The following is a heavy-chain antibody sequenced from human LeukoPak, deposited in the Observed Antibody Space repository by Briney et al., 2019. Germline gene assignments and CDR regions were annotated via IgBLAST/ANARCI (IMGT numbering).Heavy chain of an antibody. CDR3: ARDRGYYDSSGYYHGD. CDR1: GFTFSDYY. Sequence: GGSLRLSCAASGFTFSDYYMSWIRQAPGKGLEWVSYIGSSSSYTNYADSVKGRFTISRDNAKNSLCLQMNSLRAEDTAVYYCARDRGYYDSSGYYHGDWGQGTLVTVSS. V-gene: IGHV3-11*05. D-gene: IGHD3-22*01. CDR2: IGSSSSYT. J-gene: IGHJ4*02.